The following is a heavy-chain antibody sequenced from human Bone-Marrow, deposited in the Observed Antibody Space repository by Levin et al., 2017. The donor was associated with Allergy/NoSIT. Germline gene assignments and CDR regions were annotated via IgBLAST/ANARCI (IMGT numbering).Heavy chain of an antibody. J-gene: IGHJ6*02. CDR2: INHSGST. CDR1: GGSFSGYY. D-gene: IGHD2-15*01. V-gene: IGHV4-34*01. Sequence: SETLSLTCAVYGGSFSGYYWSWIRQPPGKGLEWIGEINHSGSTNYNPSLKSRVTISVDTSKNQFSLKLSSVTAADTAVYYCARERGVADYYYGMDVWGQGTTVTVSS. CDR3: ARERGVADYYYGMDV.